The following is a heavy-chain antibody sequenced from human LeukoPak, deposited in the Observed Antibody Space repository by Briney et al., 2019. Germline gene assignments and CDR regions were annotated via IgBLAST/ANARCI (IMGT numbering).Heavy chain of an antibody. CDR3: GRDRGPGSTWYLDS. D-gene: IGHD6-13*01. CDR2: ISSSSSTI. J-gene: IGHJ5*01. CDR1: GFTFSSYS. V-gene: IGHV3-48*01. Sequence: GGSLRLSCAASGFTFSSYSMNWVRQAPGKGLEWVSYISSSSSTIYYADSVKGRFTISRDNAKNSLYLQMNSLRGEDTAVYYRGRDRGPGSTWYLDSWGQGALVTVSS.